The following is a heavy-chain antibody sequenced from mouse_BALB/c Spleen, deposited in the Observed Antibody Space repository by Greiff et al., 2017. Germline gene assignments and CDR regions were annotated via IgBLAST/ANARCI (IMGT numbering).Heavy chain of an antibody. CDR1: GFTFSSFG. J-gene: IGHJ4*01. CDR3: ARRSHGYGAMDY. Sequence: EVNVVESGGGLVQPGGSRKLSCAASGFTFSSFGMHWVRQAPEKGLEWVAYISSGSSTIYYADTVKGRFTISRDNPKNTLFLQMTSLRSEDTAMYYCARRSHGYGAMDYWGQGTSVTVSS. CDR2: ISSGSSTI. D-gene: IGHD2-2*01. V-gene: IGHV5-17*02.